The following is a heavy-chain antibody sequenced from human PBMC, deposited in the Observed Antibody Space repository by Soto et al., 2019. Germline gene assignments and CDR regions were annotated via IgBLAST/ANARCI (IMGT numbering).Heavy chain of an antibody. V-gene: IGHV3-48*02. CDR3: ARDFGHGYYLDY. J-gene: IGHJ4*02. D-gene: IGHD3-3*01. CDR1: GFSFSNYN. CDR2: ITDSSDTV. Sequence: GGSLRLSCVASGFSFSNYNMNWVRQAPGKGLEWVSYITDSSDTVHYADSVRGRFTISRDNAESSLYLQMNSLRDEETAVYFCARDFGHGYYLDYWGRGTLVTAPQ.